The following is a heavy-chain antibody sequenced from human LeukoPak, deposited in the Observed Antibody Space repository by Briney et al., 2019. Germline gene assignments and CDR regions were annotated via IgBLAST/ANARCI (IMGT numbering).Heavy chain of an antibody. CDR2: ITSGGGYT. CDR1: GFTFSTYN. J-gene: IGHJ4*02. D-gene: IGHD3-9*01. V-gene: IGHV3-21*06. Sequence: GGSLKLSGAVSGFTFSTYNMKLVRQAPGKGLEWVSSITSGGGYTYYADSVKGRFTTSRDNAKNSLSLRLDSLRAEDTAVYYCARGHYDVLTSSYKWTPDYWGQGTLVTVSS. CDR3: ARGHYDVLTSSYKWTPDY.